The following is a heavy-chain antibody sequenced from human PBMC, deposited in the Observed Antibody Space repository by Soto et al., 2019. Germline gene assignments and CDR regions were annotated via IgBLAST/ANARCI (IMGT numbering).Heavy chain of an antibody. Sequence: SETLSLTCTVSGGSISSSSYYWGWIRQPPGKGLEWIGSIYYSGSTYYNPSLKSRVTISVDTSKNQFSLKLSSVTAADTAVYYCARPYDYGDYDAFDIWGQGTMVTVSS. J-gene: IGHJ3*02. V-gene: IGHV4-39*01. CDR3: ARPYDYGDYDAFDI. CDR1: GGSISSSSYY. CDR2: IYYSGST. D-gene: IGHD4-17*01.